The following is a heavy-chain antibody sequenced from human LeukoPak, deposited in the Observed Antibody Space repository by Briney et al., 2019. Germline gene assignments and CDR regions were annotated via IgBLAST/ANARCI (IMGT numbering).Heavy chain of an antibody. CDR1: GYTFTGYY. CDR3: ARSCSSTSCPFDY. CDR2: INPNSGGT. J-gene: IGHJ4*02. D-gene: IGHD2-2*01. V-gene: IGHV1-2*02. Sequence: ASVKVSCKASGYTFTGYYMHWVRQAPGQGLEWMGWINPNSGGTNYAQKFQGRVTMTRDTSISTAYMELSRLRSDDTALYYCARSCSSTSCPFDYWGQGTLVTVSS.